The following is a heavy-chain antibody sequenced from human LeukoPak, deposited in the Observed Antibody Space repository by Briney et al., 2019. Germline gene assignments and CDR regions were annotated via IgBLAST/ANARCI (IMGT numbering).Heavy chain of an antibody. V-gene: IGHV1-69*04. CDR1: GGTFSSYA. J-gene: IGHJ6*02. CDR3: ATGYCSSTSCYDYYYYGMDV. CDR2: IIPILGIA. Sequence: GASVKVSCKASGGTFSSYAISWVRQAPGQGREWMGRIIPILGIANYAQKFQGRVTITADKSTSTAYMELSSLRSEDTAVYYCATGYCSSTSCYDYYYYGMDVWGQGTTVTVSS. D-gene: IGHD2-2*01.